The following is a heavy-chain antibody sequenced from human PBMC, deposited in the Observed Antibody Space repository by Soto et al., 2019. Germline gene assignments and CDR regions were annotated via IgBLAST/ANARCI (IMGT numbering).Heavy chain of an antibody. CDR2: VYYLGNT. V-gene: IGHV4-39*01. CDR1: SGSITTSSYY. Sequence: SETLSLTCIISSGSITTSSYYWGWIRQPPGRGLEWIGSVYYLGNTYYNPSLKSRVTISVDTSKNQFSVYLRSVTAADTAVYYCARQSPTGDPDYWGLGTLVTVSS. J-gene: IGHJ4*02. CDR3: ARQSPTGDPDY. D-gene: IGHD4-17*01.